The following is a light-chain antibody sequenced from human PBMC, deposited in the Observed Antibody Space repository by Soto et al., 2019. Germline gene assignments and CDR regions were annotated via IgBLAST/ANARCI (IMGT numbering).Light chain of an antibody. V-gene: IGKV3-15*01. CDR2: GAS. CDR1: QNVRSD. J-gene: IGKJ1*01. Sequence: DIVMTHTPTTLSSSPLDRPTIPFRASQNVRSDLAWYQQKPAQAPKLLIYGASTMDSGVPARFSGSGSGTEFTLTISSLQSEDFAIYYCQQDTDYPLKFGQGTKVDIK. CDR3: QQDTDYPLK.